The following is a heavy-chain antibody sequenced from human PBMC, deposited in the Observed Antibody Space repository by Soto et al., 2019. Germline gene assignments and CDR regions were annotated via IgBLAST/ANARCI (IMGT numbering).Heavy chain of an antibody. V-gene: IGHV3-23*01. CDR1: GFTFTNYA. Sequence: CAASGFTFTNYAMSWVRQAPGKGPKWVSGILGSGHTTFYADSVKGRFIVSRDNSKNTLSLQMNSLRAEDTAVYYCAKDPNTDYVGAFEFWGHGTMVTVSS. J-gene: IGHJ3*01. CDR2: ILGSGHTT. CDR3: AKDPNTDYVGAFEF. D-gene: IGHD3-10*02.